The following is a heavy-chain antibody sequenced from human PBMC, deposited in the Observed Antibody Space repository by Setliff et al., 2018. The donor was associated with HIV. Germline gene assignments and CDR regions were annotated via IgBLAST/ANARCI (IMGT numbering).Heavy chain of an antibody. CDR2: ISTFNGDT. CDR1: GYSFINYG. CDR3: ARQIFWRDYYFDY. V-gene: IGHV1-18*01. J-gene: IGHJ4*02. Sequence: ASVKVSCKASGYSFINYGINWVRQAPGQGLEWMGWISTFNGDTNFAQKFQGRVTITADKSTSTAYMELRSLRSDDTAVYYCARQIFWRDYYFDYWGQGTLVTVSS. D-gene: IGHD3-3*01.